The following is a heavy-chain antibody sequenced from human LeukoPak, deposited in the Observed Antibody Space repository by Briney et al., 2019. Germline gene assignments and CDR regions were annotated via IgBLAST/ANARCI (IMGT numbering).Heavy chain of an antibody. CDR2: INPNSGGT. Sequence: ASVKVSCKASGYTFTGYYMHWVRQAPGQGLEWMGWINPNSGGTNYAQKFQGRVTMTRDTSISTAYMELSRLRSDDTAVYDCARVVQGYSYGPNWFDPWGQGTLVTVSS. CDR3: ARVVQGYSYGPNWFDP. CDR1: GYTFTGYY. V-gene: IGHV1-2*02. J-gene: IGHJ5*02. D-gene: IGHD5-18*01.